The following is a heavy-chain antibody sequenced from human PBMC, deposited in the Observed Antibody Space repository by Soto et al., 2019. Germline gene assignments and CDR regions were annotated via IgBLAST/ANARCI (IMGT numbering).Heavy chain of an antibody. J-gene: IGHJ4*02. D-gene: IGHD3-16*01. CDR1: GGSVSSGSYY. CDR2: IYYSGST. Sequence: PSETRSLTCTVSGGSVSSGSYYWSWIRQPPGKGLEWIGYIYYSGSTNYNPSLKSRVTISVDTSKNQFSLKLSSVTAADTAVYYCARAFGRGRPFDYWGQGTLVTVSA. V-gene: IGHV4-61*01. CDR3: ARAFGRGRPFDY.